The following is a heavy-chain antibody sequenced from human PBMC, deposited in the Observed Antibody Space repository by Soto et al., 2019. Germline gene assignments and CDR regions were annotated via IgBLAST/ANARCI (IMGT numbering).Heavy chain of an antibody. J-gene: IGHJ6*02. CDR2: ISYDGSNK. CDR1: GFTFSSYG. Sequence: GGSLRLSCAASGFTFSSYGMHRVRQAPGKGLEWVAVISYDGSNKYYADSVKGRFTISRDNSKNTLYLQMNSLRAEDTAVYYCAKDGMAIHTYQYYYYGMDVCGQGTTLTVSS. CDR3: AKDGMAIHTYQYYYYGMDV. D-gene: IGHD2-21*01. V-gene: IGHV3-30*18.